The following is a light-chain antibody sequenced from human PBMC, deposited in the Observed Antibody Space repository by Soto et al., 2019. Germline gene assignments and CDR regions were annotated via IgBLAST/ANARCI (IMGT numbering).Light chain of an antibody. Sequence: DIQMTQSPSTLSASVGDRVTITCRASQSISSWLAWYRQKPGKAPKLLICDASSLEGGVPSRFSGSGSGTEFTLTISSLQPDDFATYYCQQHNSYSPTFGQGTKVEIK. V-gene: IGKV1-5*01. CDR1: QSISSW. CDR2: DAS. J-gene: IGKJ1*01. CDR3: QQHNSYSPT.